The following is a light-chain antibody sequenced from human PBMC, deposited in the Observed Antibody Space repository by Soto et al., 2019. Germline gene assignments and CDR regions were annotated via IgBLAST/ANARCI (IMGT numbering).Light chain of an antibody. Sequence: DIQMTQSPSSLSASVRDRITITCRASQSISNHLNWYQQKPGKGPNLLIFAASSLQRGVPSRFSGSGSWRDFVLTISSLQPEDSSTYYCQQSYGTPWTFGQGTKVEIK. CDR1: QSISNH. V-gene: IGKV1-39*01. J-gene: IGKJ1*01. CDR2: AAS. CDR3: QQSYGTPWT.